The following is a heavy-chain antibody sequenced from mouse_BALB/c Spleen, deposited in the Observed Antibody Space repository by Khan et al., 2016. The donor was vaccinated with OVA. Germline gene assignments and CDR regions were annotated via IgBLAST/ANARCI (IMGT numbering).Heavy chain of an antibody. V-gene: IGHV2-2*02. CDR1: GFSLTTYG. CDR3: ARNYDYDEGLAY. CDR2: IWRGGST. D-gene: IGHD2-4*01. J-gene: IGHJ3*01. Sequence: QVQLKESGPGLVQPSQSLSITCTVSGFSLTTYGVHWVRQSPRQGLEWLGVIWRGGSTDYNAPFISRLSISKDSSKSQVFFKMNSLQVNDTAIYYCARNYDYDEGLAYWGQGTLVTVSA.